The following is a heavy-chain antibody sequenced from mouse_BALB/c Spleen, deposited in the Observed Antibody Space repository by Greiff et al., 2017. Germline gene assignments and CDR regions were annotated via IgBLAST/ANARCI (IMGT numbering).Heavy chain of an antibody. CDR2: IYPGDGDT. CDR3: AREGEYGYDGPFDY. CDR1: GYTFTSYW. Sequence: QVHVKQSGAELARPGASVKLSCKASGYTFTSYWMQWVKQRPGQGLEWIGAIYPGDGDTRYTQKFKGKATLTADKSSSTAYMQLSSLASEDSAVYYCAREGEYGYDGPFDYWGQGTTLTVSS. V-gene: IGHV1-87*01. D-gene: IGHD2-2*01. J-gene: IGHJ2*01.